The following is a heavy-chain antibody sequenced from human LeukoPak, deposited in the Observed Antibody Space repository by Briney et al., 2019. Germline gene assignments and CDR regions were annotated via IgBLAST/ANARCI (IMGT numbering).Heavy chain of an antibody. CDR3: ALEGQQLVRG. J-gene: IGHJ4*02. V-gene: IGHV4-38-2*02. Sequence: SETLSLTCTVSGYSISTGYYWDWIRQPPGKGLEWIGTFYHGGSTYYNPSLKSRVTISVDTSKNQFSLKLSSVTAADTAVYYCALEGQQLVRGWGQGTLVTVSS. CDR1: GYSISTGYY. CDR2: FYHGGST. D-gene: IGHD6-13*01.